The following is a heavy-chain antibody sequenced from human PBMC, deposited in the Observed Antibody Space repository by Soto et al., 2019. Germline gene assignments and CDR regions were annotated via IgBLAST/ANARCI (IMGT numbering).Heavy chain of an antibody. CDR3: ARHYSSGSRNWFDP. J-gene: IGHJ5*02. D-gene: IGHD6-19*01. CDR1: GASFSSTPYF. Sequence: PSETLSLTCSVSGASFSSTPYFWGWIRQPPGKGLEWIASSYYGGMTYYTPSLKSRVTISIDTSRSQFSLKLSSVTAADTAVFYCARHYSSGSRNWFDPWGQGTLVTVSS. CDR2: SYYGGMT. V-gene: IGHV4-39*01.